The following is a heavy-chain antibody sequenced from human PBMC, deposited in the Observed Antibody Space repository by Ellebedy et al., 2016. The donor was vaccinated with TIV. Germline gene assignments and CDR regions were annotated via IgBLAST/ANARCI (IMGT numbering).Heavy chain of an antibody. CDR1: GFTFSGYA. V-gene: IGHV3-23*01. D-gene: IGHD6-13*01. CDR2: ITGGASMT. Sequence: GESLKISXAASGFTFSGYAMNWVRQAPGKGLEWVSAITGGASMTYYAASVKGRFSISRDNSKNTLYLQMNNLRAEDTAIYYCAKDLTVAAAGIDYWGQGALVTVSS. J-gene: IGHJ4*02. CDR3: AKDLTVAAAGIDY.